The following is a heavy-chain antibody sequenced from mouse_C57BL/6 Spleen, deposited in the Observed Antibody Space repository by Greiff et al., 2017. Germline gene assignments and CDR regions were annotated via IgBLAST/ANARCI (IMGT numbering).Heavy chain of an antibody. CDR3: ARNSLRPYYYARDY. J-gene: IGHJ4*01. Sequence: VQPKESGPGLVQPSQSLSITCTVSGFSLTSYGVHWVRQSPGKGLEWLGVIWSGGSTDYNAAFISRLSISKDNSKSQVFFNMNSLQADDTAIYYCARNSLRPYYYARDYWGQGTSVTVSS. CDR2: IWSGGST. D-gene: IGHD1-2*01. CDR1: GFSLTSYG. V-gene: IGHV2-2*01.